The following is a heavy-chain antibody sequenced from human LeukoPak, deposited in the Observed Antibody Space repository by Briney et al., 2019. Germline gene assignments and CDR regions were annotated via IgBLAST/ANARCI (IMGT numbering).Heavy chain of an antibody. Sequence: ASVKVSCKASGYTFTGYYIHCGRQAPGQGPEWMGWINPKNGDTNYAQKFQTRVTMTRDTSISTAYMELRRLRSDDTPVFYCASIAGHMLVRARDSWFDPWGQGTLVTVSP. CDR2: INPKNGDT. D-gene: IGHD2-8*01. CDR3: ASIAGHMLVRARDSWFDP. CDR1: GYTFTGYY. J-gene: IGHJ5*02. V-gene: IGHV1-2*02.